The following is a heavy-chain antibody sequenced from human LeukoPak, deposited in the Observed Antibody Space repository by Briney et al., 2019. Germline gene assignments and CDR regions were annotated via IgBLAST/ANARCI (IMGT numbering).Heavy chain of an antibody. V-gene: IGHV3-23*01. D-gene: IGHD1-1*01. CDR2: ISGSGAST. CDR3: AKERPTTTAFDY. J-gene: IGHJ4*02. CDR1: GFTFSDYP. Sequence: GGSLRLSCAASGFTFSDYPMSWVRQAPGKGLEWVSLISGSGASTYYADSMKGRFTISRDNSKHTLYLQMNSLRAEDTAVYYCAKERPTTTAFDYWGQGTLVTVSS.